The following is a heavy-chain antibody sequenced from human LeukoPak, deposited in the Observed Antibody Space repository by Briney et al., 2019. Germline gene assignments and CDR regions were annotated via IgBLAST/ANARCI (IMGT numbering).Heavy chain of an antibody. V-gene: IGHV4-38-2*02. CDR1: GYSISSGYY. CDR3: ARDDFWSGYDNDAFDI. D-gene: IGHD3-3*01. J-gene: IGHJ3*02. Sequence: SETLSLTCTVSGYSISSGYYWGWIRQPPGKGLEGIGGIYHSGSTYYNPSLKSRVTISVAKSKNQFSLKLSSVTAADTAVYYCARDDFWSGYDNDAFDIWGQGTMVTVSS. CDR2: IYHSGST.